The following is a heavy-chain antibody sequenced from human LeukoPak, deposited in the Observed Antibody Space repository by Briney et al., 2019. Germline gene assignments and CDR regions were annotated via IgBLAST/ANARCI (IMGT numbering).Heavy chain of an antibody. V-gene: IGHV4-34*01. Sequence: SETPSLTCAVYGGSFSGYYWSWIRQPPGKGLEWIGEINHSGSTNYNPSLKSRVTISVDTSKNQFSLKLSSVTAADTAVYYCAGSDAAGSGMKSYFDYWGQGTLVTVSS. CDR3: AGSDAAGSGMKSYFDY. CDR2: INHSGST. D-gene: IGHD3-10*01. J-gene: IGHJ4*02. CDR1: GGSFSGYY.